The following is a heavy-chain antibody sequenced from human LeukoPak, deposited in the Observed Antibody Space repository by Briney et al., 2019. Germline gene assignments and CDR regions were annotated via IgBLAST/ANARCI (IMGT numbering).Heavy chain of an antibody. D-gene: IGHD1-26*01. J-gene: IGHJ6*03. CDR1: GYTFTSYD. CDR2: MNPNSGNT. V-gene: IGHV1-8*03. CDR3: ARAGYSGSYYNYYYYMDV. Sequence: ASVKVSCKASGYTFTSYDINWVRQATGQGLEWMGWMNPNSGNTGYAQKFQGRVTITRNTSISTAYMELSSLRSEDTAVYYCARAGYSGSYYNYYYYMDVWDKGTTVTVSS.